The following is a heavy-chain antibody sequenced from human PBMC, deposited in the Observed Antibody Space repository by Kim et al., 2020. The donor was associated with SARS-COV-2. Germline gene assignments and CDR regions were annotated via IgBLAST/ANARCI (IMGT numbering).Heavy chain of an antibody. CDR3: AKDNIQWLVPDYYYYYGMDV. D-gene: IGHD6-19*01. J-gene: IGHJ6*02. Sequence: GGSLRLSCAASGFTFSSYAMSWVRQAPGKGLEWVSAISGSGGSTYYADSVKGRFTISRDNSKNTLYLQMNSLRAEDTAVYYCAKDNIQWLVPDYYYYYGMDVWGRGTTVTVSS. CDR1: GFTFSSYA. CDR2: ISGSGGST. V-gene: IGHV3-23*01.